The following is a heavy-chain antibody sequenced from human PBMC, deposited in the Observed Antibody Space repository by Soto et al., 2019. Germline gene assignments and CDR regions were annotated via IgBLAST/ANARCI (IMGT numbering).Heavy chain of an antibody. D-gene: IGHD3-3*01. CDR3: ARTKKYYDFWSGYLPDQNWFDP. Sequence: ASVKVSCKASGYTFTSYGISWVRQAPGQGLEWMGWISAYNGNTNYAQKLQGRVTMTTDTSTSTAYMELRSLRSDDTAVYYCARTKKYYDFWSGYLPDQNWFDPWGQGTLVTVSS. CDR1: GYTFTSYG. CDR2: ISAYNGNT. J-gene: IGHJ5*02. V-gene: IGHV1-18*01.